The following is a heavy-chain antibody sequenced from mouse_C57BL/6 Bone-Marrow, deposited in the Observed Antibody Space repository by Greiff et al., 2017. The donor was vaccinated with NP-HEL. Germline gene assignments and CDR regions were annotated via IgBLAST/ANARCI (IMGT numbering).Heavy chain of an antibody. V-gene: IGHV1-50*01. D-gene: IGHD1-1*01. CDR2: LDPSDSYP. J-gene: IGHJ3*01. Sequence: VQLQQPGAELAKPGASVKLSCKASGYTFTTYWMQWVKQRPGQGLEWIGELDPSDSYPNYNQKLKGKATLTVDTSSSTANMQLSSLTSEDSAVYYCAIKAYYGRSYEFAYWGQGTLVTVSA. CDR1: GYTFTTYW. CDR3: AIKAYYGRSYEFAY.